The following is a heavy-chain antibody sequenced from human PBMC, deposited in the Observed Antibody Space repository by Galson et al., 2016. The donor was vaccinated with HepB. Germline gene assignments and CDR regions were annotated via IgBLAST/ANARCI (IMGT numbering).Heavy chain of an antibody. J-gene: IGHJ6*02. Sequence: SVKVSCKASGGTFSSYAISWVRQAPGQGLEWMGGIIPIFGTANYAQKFQGRVTITADESTSTAYMELSSLRSEDTAVYYGARGRFLEYRLSDYDEGRYGGGQGTTVTVS. CDR1: GGTFSSYA. D-gene: IGHD3-3*01. CDR3: ARGRFLEYRLSDYDEGRYG. V-gene: IGHV1-69*13. CDR2: IIPIFGTA.